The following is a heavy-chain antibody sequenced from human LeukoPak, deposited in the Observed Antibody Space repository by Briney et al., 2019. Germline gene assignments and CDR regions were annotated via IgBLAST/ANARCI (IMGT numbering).Heavy chain of an antibody. D-gene: IGHD1-7*01. CDR3: AKDVSRITGTSGASDI. CDR1: GFTFDDYA. V-gene: IGHV3-9*01. CDR2: ISWNSGSI. Sequence: GRSLRLSCAASGFTFDDYAMHWVRQAPGKGLEWVSGISWNSGSIGYADSVKGRFTISRDNAKNSLYLQMNSLRAEDTALYYCAKDVSRITGTSGASDIWGQGTMVTVSS. J-gene: IGHJ3*02.